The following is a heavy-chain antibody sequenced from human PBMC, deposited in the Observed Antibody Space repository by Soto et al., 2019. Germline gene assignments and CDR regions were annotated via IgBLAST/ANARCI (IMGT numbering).Heavy chain of an antibody. Sequence: SETLSLTWTVAGGSISSYYWSWIRQPAGKGLEWIGRIYTSGRTNDNPSLKSRGTRSVDTSKNQFSLKLRSVTPAHPAVYYCAREWEAAAGFDYWGQGTLVTVSS. J-gene: IGHJ4*02. CDR1: GGSISSYY. CDR2: IYTSGRT. V-gene: IGHV4-4*07. CDR3: AREWEAAAGFDY. D-gene: IGHD6-13*01.